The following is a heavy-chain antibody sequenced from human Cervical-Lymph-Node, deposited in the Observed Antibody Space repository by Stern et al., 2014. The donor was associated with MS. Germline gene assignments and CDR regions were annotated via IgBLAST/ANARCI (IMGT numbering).Heavy chain of an antibody. Sequence: VQLVESGSGLVKPSQTLSLTCAVSGGSISSGGYSWSWIRQPPGKGLEWIGYIYHSGSTYYNPSLKSRVTISVDRSKTQFSRKLSSVTAADTAVYYCARSSTVTPNAFDIWGQGTMVTVSS. V-gene: IGHV4-30-2*01. D-gene: IGHD4-17*01. J-gene: IGHJ3*02. CDR3: ARSSTVTPNAFDI. CDR2: IYHSGST. CDR1: GGSISSGGYS.